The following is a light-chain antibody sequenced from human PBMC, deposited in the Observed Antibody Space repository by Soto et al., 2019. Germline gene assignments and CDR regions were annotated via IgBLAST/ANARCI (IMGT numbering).Light chain of an antibody. CDR1: QDINNF. Sequence: DIQMTQSPSSLSASVGDRVTITCQASQDINNFLNWYQQKPGKAPKLLIYDSSNLETGVPSRFSASGSGADFTFTISSLQPEDIATYYCQQYDSLPLTFGGGTKVEIK. CDR3: QQYDSLPLT. CDR2: DSS. V-gene: IGKV1-33*01. J-gene: IGKJ4*01.